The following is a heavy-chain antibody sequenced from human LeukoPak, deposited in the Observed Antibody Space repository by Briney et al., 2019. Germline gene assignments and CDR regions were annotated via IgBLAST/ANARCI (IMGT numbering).Heavy chain of an antibody. Sequence: SETLSLTCTVSGGPIRGTSYYWGWIRQSPGKGLEWIGSVSYSGSPYHNPSLKSRVAISIDTSKNLFSLELTSVTAADTAVYYCARPLTGYSNTFVYWGQGTLVTVS. V-gene: IGHV4-39*01. CDR1: GGPIRGTSYY. CDR2: VSYSGSP. CDR3: ARPLTGYSNTFVY. D-gene: IGHD4-11*01. J-gene: IGHJ4*02.